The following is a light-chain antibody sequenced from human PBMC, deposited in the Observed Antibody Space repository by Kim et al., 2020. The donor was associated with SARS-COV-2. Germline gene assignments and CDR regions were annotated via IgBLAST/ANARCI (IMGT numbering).Light chain of an antibody. CDR2: YAS. Sequence: VTPTEKVTITFRASQNIGSSLHWYQQKAGQSPKLLIKYASQSISGVPSRFSGSGSGTDFTLTINSLEPEDAAAYYCHQSGSLPFTFGGGTKVDIK. CDR1: QNIGSS. V-gene: IGKV6D-21*02. CDR3: HQSGSLPFT. J-gene: IGKJ4*01.